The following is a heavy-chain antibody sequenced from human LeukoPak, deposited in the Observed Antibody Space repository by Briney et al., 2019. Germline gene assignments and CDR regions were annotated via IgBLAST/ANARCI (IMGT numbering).Heavy chain of an antibody. CDR1: GYTFTGYG. D-gene: IGHD2-15*01. CDR3: AREWGYCSGGSCYDAFDI. CDR2: ISAYNGNT. Sequence: ASVKVSCKASGYTFTGYGISWVRQAPGQGLEWMGWISAYNGNTNYAQKLQGRVTMTRDTSTSTAYMELRSLRSDDTAVYYCAREWGYCSGGSCYDAFDIWGQGTMVTVSS. V-gene: IGHV1-18*01. J-gene: IGHJ3*02.